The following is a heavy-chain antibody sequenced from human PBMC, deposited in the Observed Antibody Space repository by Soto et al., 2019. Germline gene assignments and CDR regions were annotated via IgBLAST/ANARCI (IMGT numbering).Heavy chain of an antibody. CDR1: GGSISSGGYY. Sequence: QVQLQESGPGLVKPSQTLSLTCTVSGGSISSGGYYWSWIRQHPGKGLEWIGYIYYSGSTYYNPSLKSRVTISVDTSKNQFSLKLSSVTAADTAVYYCARGGRYYYDSSGYFSYYYGMDVWGQGTTVTVSS. V-gene: IGHV4-31*03. J-gene: IGHJ6*02. D-gene: IGHD3-22*01. CDR2: IYYSGST. CDR3: ARGGRYYYDSSGYFSYYYGMDV.